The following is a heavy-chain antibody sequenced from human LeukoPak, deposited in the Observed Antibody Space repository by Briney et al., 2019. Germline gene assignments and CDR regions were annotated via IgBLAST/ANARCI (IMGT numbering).Heavy chain of an antibody. CDR3: ARVAEYCSSTSCYTGPERGHYYYYMDV. D-gene: IGHD2-2*02. Sequence: ASVKVSCKASGGTFSSYAISWVRQAPGQGLEWMGGIIPIFGTANYAQKFQGRVTITTDESTSTAYMELSSLRSEDTAVYYCARVAEYCSSTSCYTGPERGHYYYYMDVWGKGTTVTVSS. J-gene: IGHJ6*03. CDR1: GGTFSSYA. V-gene: IGHV1-69*05. CDR2: IIPIFGTA.